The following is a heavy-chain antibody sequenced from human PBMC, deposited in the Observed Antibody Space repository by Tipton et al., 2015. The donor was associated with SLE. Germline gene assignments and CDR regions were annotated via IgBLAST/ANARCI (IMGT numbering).Heavy chain of an antibody. CDR1: GLTSGDFA. CDR2: LKNKAHGGTA. Sequence: SLRLSCTASGLTSGDFAMSWVRQAPGRGLEWVGSLKNKAHGGTANYAASVEGRFTISRDESKSIAFLQMNILRIEDTAVYYCTLTPTLIVAGLGDSWGQGTLVTVSS. D-gene: IGHD2/OR15-2a*01. J-gene: IGHJ4*02. CDR3: TLTPTLIVAGLGDS. V-gene: IGHV3-49*04.